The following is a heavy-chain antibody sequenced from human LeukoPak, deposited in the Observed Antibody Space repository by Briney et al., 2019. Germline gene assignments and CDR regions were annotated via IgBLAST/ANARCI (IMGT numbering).Heavy chain of an antibody. CDR1: GFTFSSYW. CDR2: ISGSGGST. CDR3: TKDPGYCSSTSCFYFDY. V-gene: IGHV3-23*01. D-gene: IGHD2-2*01. J-gene: IGHJ4*02. Sequence: GGSLRLSCAASGFTFSSYWMSWVRQAPGKGLEWVSAISGSGGSTYYADSVKGRFTISRDNSKNTLYLQMNSLRAEDTAVYYCTKDPGYCSSTSCFYFDYWGQGTLVTVSS.